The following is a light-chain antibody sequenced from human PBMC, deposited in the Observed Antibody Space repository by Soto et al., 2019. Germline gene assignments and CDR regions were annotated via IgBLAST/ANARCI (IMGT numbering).Light chain of an antibody. CDR3: QQCNTYSLT. CDR2: DAS. J-gene: IGKJ4*01. CDR1: ESISNW. Sequence: DIQMTQSPSTLSASVGDRVTITCRASESISNWLAWYQQKPGKAPKLMIYDASILESGVPSRFSGSGSVTEFTLTISSLQPDDFATYYCQQCNTYSLTFGGGTKVEIK. V-gene: IGKV1-5*01.